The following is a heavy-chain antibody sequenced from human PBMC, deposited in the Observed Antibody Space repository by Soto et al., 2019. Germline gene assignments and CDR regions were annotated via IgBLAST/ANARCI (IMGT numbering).Heavy chain of an antibody. CDR2: IYPGDSDT. V-gene: IGHV5-51*01. Sequence: GESLKISCKGSGYSFTSYWIVWVRQMPGKGLEWMGIIYPGDSDTRYSPSFQSQVTISADKSISTAYLQWSSLKASDTAMYYCARQRGGSYQNFGWFDPWGQGTLGTVSS. J-gene: IGHJ5*02. CDR3: ARQRGGSYQNFGWFDP. D-gene: IGHD1-26*01. CDR1: GYSFTSYW.